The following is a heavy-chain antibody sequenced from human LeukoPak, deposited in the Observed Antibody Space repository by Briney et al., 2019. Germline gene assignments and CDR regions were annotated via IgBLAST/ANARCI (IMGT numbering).Heavy chain of an antibody. Sequence: GGSLRLSCAASGFTVSSNYMSWVRQAPGKGLEWGSVIYSGGSTYYADSVKGRFTISRDNSKNTLYLQMNSLRAEDTAVYYCARGYDFWSGNFDYWGQGTLVTVSS. CDR1: GFTVSSNY. CDR3: ARGYDFWSGNFDY. J-gene: IGHJ4*02. V-gene: IGHV3-53*01. CDR2: IYSGGST. D-gene: IGHD3-3*01.